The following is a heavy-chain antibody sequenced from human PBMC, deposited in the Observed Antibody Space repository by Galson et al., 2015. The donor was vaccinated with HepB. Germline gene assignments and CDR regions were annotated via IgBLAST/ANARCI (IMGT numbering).Heavy chain of an antibody. CDR2: ISSSSSYI. CDR1: GFTFSSYS. V-gene: IGHV3-21*01. D-gene: IGHD1-26*01. CDR3: ARAGVGSYYGEGGYYFDY. Sequence: SLRLSCAASGFTFSSYSMNWVRQAPGKGLEWVSSISSSSSYIYYADSVKGRFTISRDNAKNSLYLQMNSLRAEDTAVYYCARAGVGSYYGEGGYYFDYWGQGTLVTVSS. J-gene: IGHJ4*02.